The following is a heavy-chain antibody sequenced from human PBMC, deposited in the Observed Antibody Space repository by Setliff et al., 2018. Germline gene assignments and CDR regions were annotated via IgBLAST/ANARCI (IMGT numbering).Heavy chain of an antibody. J-gene: IGHJ3*02. D-gene: IGHD4-17*01. CDR3: ARLSPYGDDAFDI. Sequence: GESLKISCKGSGYSFTNYWIGWVRQMPGKGLEWMGIIYPGDSNTRYSPSFQGQVTISVDKSISTAYLQWSSLMASDTAIYYCARLSPYGDDAFDIWGQGTMVTVSS. V-gene: IGHV5-51*01. CDR1: GYSFTNYW. CDR2: IYPGDSNT.